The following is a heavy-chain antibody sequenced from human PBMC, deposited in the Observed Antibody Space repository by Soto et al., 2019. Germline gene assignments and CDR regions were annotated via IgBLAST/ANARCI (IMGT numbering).Heavy chain of an antibody. V-gene: IGHV1-18*01. Sequence: QVQLVQSGPELKKPGASVRVSCTASGYAFLTYGIVWVRQAPGQGLECMGWISTNTGNTNYEQNLQGRVTMTTDTPTSTAYMELRSLTSDDTAVYDCARELAGLLDNWGQGTLVTVSS. CDR3: ARELAGLLDN. CDR1: GYAFLTYG. CDR2: ISTNTGNT. J-gene: IGHJ4*02.